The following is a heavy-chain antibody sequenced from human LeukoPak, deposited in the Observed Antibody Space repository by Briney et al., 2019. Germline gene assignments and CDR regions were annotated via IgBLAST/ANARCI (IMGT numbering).Heavy chain of an antibody. CDR1: GDSISSYY. CDR2: IYSSGSI. D-gene: IGHD1-26*01. V-gene: IGHV4-4*08. CDR3: ASSRTGSGSYGATFYS. Sequence: SETLSLTCTVSGDSISSYYWSWIRQPPGRGLEWIGYIYSSGSINYNPSLKSRVSISVNTSKNHFSLKLTSVTTADTAMYYCASSRTGSGSYGATFYSWGQGVLVTVSS. J-gene: IGHJ5*02.